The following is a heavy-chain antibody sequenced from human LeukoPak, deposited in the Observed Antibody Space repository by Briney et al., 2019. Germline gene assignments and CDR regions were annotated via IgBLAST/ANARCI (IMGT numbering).Heavy chain of an antibody. J-gene: IGHJ3*02. Sequence: SETLSLTCTVSGASISSSCWSWVRQPPGKRLEWIGFIYYNGNTNSNPSLKSRVTISADTSKNQFSLKMTSVTAADTAVYYCVRGNYDNRGYSNAFDIWGQGAMVTVSS. CDR3: VRGNYDNRGYSNAFDI. V-gene: IGHV4-59*01. CDR2: IYYNGNT. D-gene: IGHD3-22*01. CDR1: GASISSSC.